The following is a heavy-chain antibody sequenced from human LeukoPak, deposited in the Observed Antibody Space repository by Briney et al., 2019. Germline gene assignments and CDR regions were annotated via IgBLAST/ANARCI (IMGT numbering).Heavy chain of an antibody. CDR1: GFTFSGSA. CDR3: TRHVLSGSYYENY. J-gene: IGHJ4*02. Sequence: GGSLRLSCAASGFTFSGSAIHWVRQASGKGREWVGRIRSKANSYATAYAASVKGRFTISRDDSKNTAYLQMNSLKTEDTAVYYCTRHVLSGSYYENYWGQGTLVTVSS. V-gene: IGHV3-73*01. D-gene: IGHD1-26*01. CDR2: IRSKANSYAT.